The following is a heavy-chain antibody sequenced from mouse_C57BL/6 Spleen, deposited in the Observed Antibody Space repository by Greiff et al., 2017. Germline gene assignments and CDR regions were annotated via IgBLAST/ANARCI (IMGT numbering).Heavy chain of an antibody. V-gene: IGHV1-64*01. J-gene: IGHJ2*01. Sequence: QVQLQQPGAELVKPGASVKLSCKASGYTFTSYWMHWVKQRHGQGLEWIGMHHPNSGSTNYNEKFKSKATLTVDKSSSTAYMPRSSLTAEDSAVYYCARDEVDFDYWGQGTTLTVSS. D-gene: IGHD1-1*01. CDR3: ARDEVDFDY. CDR1: GYTFTSYW. CDR2: HHPNSGST.